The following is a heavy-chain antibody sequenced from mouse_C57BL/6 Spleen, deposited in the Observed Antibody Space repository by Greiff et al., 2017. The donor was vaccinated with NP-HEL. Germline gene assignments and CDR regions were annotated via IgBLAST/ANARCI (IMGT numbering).Heavy chain of an antibody. CDR2: IDPETGGT. J-gene: IGHJ4*01. CDR1: GYTFTDYE. CDR3: TGSLPYYAMDY. V-gene: IGHV1-15*01. Sequence: QVQLQQSGAELVRPGASVTLSCKASGYTFTDYEMHWVKQTPVHGLEWIGAIDPETGGTAYNQKFKGKAILTADKSSSTAYMELRSLTSEDSAVYYCTGSLPYYAMDYGGQGTSVTVSS.